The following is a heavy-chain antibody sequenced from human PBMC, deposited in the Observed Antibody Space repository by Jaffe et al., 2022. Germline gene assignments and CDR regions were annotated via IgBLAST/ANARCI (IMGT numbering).Heavy chain of an antibody. J-gene: IGHJ4*02. CDR1: GFSLSTSGVG. D-gene: IGHD2-2*01. Sequence: QITLKESGPTLVKPTQTLTLTCTFSGFSLSTSGVGVGWIRQPPGKALEWLALIYWNDDKRYSPSLKSRLTITKDTSKNQVVLTMTNMDPVDTATYYCAHTRYCSSTSCQPAQHPAGYFDYWGQGTLVTVSS. CDR2: IYWNDDK. CDR3: AHTRYCSSTSCQPAQHPAGYFDY. V-gene: IGHV2-5*01.